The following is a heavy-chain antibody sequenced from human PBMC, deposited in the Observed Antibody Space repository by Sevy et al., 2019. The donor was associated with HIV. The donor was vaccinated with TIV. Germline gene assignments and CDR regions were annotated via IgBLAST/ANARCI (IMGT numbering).Heavy chain of an antibody. J-gene: IGHJ4*02. Sequence: SETLSLTCTVSGGSISSGGYYWSWIRQHPGKGLEWIGYIYYSGSTYYNPSLKCRVTISVDTSKNQFSLKLSSVTAAYTAVYYCARTYYDILTTYYRLGHFDYWGQGTLVTVSS. D-gene: IGHD3-9*01. CDR3: ARTYYDILTTYYRLGHFDY. CDR2: IYYSGST. CDR1: GGSISSGGYY. V-gene: IGHV4-31*03.